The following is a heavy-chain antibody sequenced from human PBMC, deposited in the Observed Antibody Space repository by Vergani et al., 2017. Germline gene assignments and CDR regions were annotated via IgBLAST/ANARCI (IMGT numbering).Heavy chain of an antibody. D-gene: IGHD3-3*01. V-gene: IGHV3-30-3*01. J-gene: IGHJ6*03. CDR1: GFTFRSYA. CDR3: ARWNYDFWSGYRLHNYYYYYMDV. Sequence: QVQLVESGGGVVQPGRSLSLPCAASGFTFRSYAMLWVRQAPGKGLEWVAVISYDGSNKYYADSVKGRFTISRDNSKNTLYLQMNSLRAEDTAVYYCARWNYDFWSGYRLHNYYYYYMDVWGKGTTVTVSS. CDR2: ISYDGSNK.